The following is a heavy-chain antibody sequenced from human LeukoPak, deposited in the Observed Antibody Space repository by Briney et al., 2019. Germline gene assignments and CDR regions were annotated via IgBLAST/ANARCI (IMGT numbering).Heavy chain of an antibody. D-gene: IGHD1-26*01. V-gene: IGHV4-38-2*01. CDR1: GYSISSGYY. Sequence: SETLSLTCAVSGYSISSGYYWGWIRQPPGKGLEWIGGIYHSGSTYYNPSLKSRVTISVDTSKNQFSLKLSSVTAADTAVYYCARQGWEWELLGSGSFDYWGQGTLVTVSS. CDR2: IYHSGST. CDR3: ARQGWEWELLGSGSFDY. J-gene: IGHJ4*02.